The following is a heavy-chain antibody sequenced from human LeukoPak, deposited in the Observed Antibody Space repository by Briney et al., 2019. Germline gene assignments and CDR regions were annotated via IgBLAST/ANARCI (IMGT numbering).Heavy chain of an antibody. CDR3: TTQPWQIDY. V-gene: IGHV3-15*01. J-gene: IGHJ4*02. CDR2: IKSKIDGETT. D-gene: IGHD6-19*01. CDR1: GFTFSNAW. Sequence: GGSLRLSCAASGFTFSNAWMTWVRQAPGKGLEWVGRIKSKIDGETTDYAAPVKGRFTISRDDSKNTLYLQMNSLKIEDTAMYYCTTQPWQIDYWGQGALVTVSS.